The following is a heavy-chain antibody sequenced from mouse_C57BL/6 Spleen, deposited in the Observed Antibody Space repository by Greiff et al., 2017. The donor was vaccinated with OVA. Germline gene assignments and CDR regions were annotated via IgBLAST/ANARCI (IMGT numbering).Heavy chain of an antibody. V-gene: IGHV1-7*01. CDR3: ARAYGSSYGYFDV. Sequence: VQLQQSGAELAKPGASVKLSCKASGYTFTSYWMHWVKQRPGQGLEWIGYINPSSGYTKYNQKFKDKAPLTADKSSSTAYMQLSSLTYEDAAVYYCARAYGSSYGYFDVGGTGTTVTVSS. J-gene: IGHJ1*03. CDR2: INPSSGYT. D-gene: IGHD1-1*01. CDR1: GYTFTSYW.